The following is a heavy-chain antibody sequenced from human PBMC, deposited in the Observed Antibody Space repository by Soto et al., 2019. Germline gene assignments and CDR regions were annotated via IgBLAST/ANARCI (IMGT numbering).Heavy chain of an antibody. CDR3: ATAQYYYDSSGYYYLQH. D-gene: IGHD3-22*01. CDR1: GYTLTELS. Sequence: GASVKVSCKVSGYTLTELSMHWVRQAPGKGLEWMGGFDPEDGETIYAQKFRGRVTMTEDTSTDTAYMELSSLRSEDTAVYYCATAQYYYDSSGYYYLQHWGQGTLVTVSS. V-gene: IGHV1-24*01. CDR2: FDPEDGET. J-gene: IGHJ1*01.